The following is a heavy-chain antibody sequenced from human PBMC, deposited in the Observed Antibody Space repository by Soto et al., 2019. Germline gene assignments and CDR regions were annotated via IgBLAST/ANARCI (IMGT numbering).Heavy chain of an antibody. J-gene: IGHJ4*02. V-gene: IGHV3-30*04. CDR2: ISYDGRNK. D-gene: IGHD4-17*01. Sequence: QVQLVESGGGVVRPGRSLTLSCAASGFTFSRYAMHWVRQAPGEGLEWVALISYDGRNKYYADFVRGRFTISRHDSTNTLYLQMDSLTIEGTATYYCAREAAVTTGIDYWGRGTLVSVSS. CDR1: GFTFSRYA. CDR3: AREAAVTTGIDY.